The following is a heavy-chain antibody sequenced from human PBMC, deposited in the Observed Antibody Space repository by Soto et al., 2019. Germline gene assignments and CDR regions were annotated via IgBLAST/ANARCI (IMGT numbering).Heavy chain of an antibody. D-gene: IGHD4-17*01. J-gene: IGHJ6*02. CDR3: ARDSSTVETGMDV. Sequence: GGSLRLSCAASGFTFSSYWMQWVRQAPGKGLAWVSRINSDGSSTSYADSVKGRFTISRDNAKNTLYLQMNSLRAEDTAVYYCARDSSTVETGMDVWGQGTTVTVSS. CDR2: INSDGSST. CDR1: GFTFSSYW. V-gene: IGHV3-74*01.